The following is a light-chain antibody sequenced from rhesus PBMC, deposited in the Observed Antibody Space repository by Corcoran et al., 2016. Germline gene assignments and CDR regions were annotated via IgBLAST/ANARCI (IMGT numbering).Light chain of an antibody. CDR2: KAS. J-gene: IGKJ4*01. V-gene: IGKV1-74*01. Sequence: DIQMTQSPSSLSASVGDRVTITCRASENVNNYLNWYQQKQGKAPKLLIYKASTLESGVPSRFRGSGSGTDYTFTISSLQPEDVATYYCQHGYGIPLTFGGGTKVELK. CDR3: QHGYGIPLT. CDR1: ENVNNY.